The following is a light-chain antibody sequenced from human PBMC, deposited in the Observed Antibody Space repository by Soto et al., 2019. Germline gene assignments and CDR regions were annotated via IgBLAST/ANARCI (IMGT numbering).Light chain of an antibody. V-gene: IGKV3-20*01. CDR2: GAS. Sequence: EIVLMQSPGTLSLSPGERATLSCRASQSVSSSYLACYQQKPGQAPRLLIYGASSRATGIPDRFSGSGSGPDFNLTISIPEPEDFAVYYCQQYGISITFGGGTKV. CDR1: QSVSSSY. J-gene: IGKJ4*01. CDR3: QQYGISIT.